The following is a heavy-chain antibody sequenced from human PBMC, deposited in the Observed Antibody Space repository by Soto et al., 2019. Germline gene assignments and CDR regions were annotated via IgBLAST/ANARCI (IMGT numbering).Heavy chain of an antibody. CDR1: GFTFSGSA. Sequence: PGGSLRLSCAASGFTFSGSAMHWVRQASGKGLEWVGRIRSKANSYATAYAASVKGRFTISRGDSKNTAYLQMNSLKTEDTAVYYCTRGAFGTTDTRRIGNRQNAGQDYFDYWGQGTLVTVSS. J-gene: IGHJ4*02. CDR3: TRGAFGTTDTRRIGNRQNAGQDYFDY. V-gene: IGHV3-73*01. D-gene: IGHD4-17*01. CDR2: IRSKANSYAT.